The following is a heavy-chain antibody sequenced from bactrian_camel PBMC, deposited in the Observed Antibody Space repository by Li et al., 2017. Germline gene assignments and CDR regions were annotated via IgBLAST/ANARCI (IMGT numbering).Heavy chain of an antibody. CDR2: IYSGDSDT. V-gene: IGHV3S1*01. D-gene: IGHD1*01. CDR1: GYTDSSNC. J-gene: IGHJ4*01. CDR3: AADFGCNYGSPTVAPLDEWRF. Sequence: HVQLVESGGGSVQAGGSLRLSCATSGYTDSSNCIGWFRQAPGKQREWVAAIYSGDSDTWYADSVKGRFTISQDNAKNTVYLQMNSLKSEDTALYYCAADFGCNYGSPTVAPLDEWRFWGQGTQVTVS.